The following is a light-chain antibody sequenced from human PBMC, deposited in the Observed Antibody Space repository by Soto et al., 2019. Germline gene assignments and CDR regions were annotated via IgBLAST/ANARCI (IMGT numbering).Light chain of an antibody. CDR1: QPISSY. CDR2: AAS. CDR3: QQYYSDPPT. V-gene: IGKV1-8*01. Sequence: AIRMTQSPSSFSTSTGDRVTITCRASQPISSYLGWYQQKPGKAPKLLIYAASTLQSGVPSRLSGSGSGTDFTLTISSLQSEDIATYYWQQYYSDPPTFGQGTKVEIK. J-gene: IGKJ1*01.